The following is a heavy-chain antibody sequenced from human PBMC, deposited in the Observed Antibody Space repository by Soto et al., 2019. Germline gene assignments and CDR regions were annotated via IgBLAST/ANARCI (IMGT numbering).Heavy chain of an antibody. D-gene: IGHD3-16*01. CDR3: AKAYFVWSSEQPYSFDY. CDR1: GFTVSNYA. J-gene: IGHJ4*02. Sequence: EVQLLDSGGGLVQPGGSLRLSCAASGFTVSNYAMTWVRQGPGKGLEWVSGISGSGGRSYYADSVKGRFTISRDNSKSTLYLQMNSLRAEDTAVYYCAKAYFVWSSEQPYSFDYWGQGTLVTVSS. V-gene: IGHV3-23*01. CDR2: ISGSGGRS.